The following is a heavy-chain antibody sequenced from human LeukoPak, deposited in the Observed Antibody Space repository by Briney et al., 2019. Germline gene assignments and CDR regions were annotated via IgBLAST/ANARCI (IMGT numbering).Heavy chain of an antibody. CDR2: ISFDGSNK. V-gene: IGHV3-30-3*01. CDR1: GFTFSRYA. D-gene: IGHD3-10*01. J-gene: IGHJ3*02. Sequence: GGSLRLSCAASGFTFSRYAIHWVRQAPGKGLEWVAVISFDGSNKYYADSVKGRFTISRDDSKNTLYLQMNSLRAEDTAVYYCAKVYLWGFGELYWDKAFDIWGQGTMVTVSS. CDR3: AKVYLWGFGELYWDKAFDI.